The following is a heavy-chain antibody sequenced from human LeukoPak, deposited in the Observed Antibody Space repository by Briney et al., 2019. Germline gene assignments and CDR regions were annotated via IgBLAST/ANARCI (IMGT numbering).Heavy chain of an antibody. Sequence: NPSETLSLTCTVSGGSITSGIYYWGWIRQPAGKGLEWIGRLYTDGSTRYNPALKSRVTISVDTSKNQFSLKLSSVTAADTAVYYCASSMIVTQDGAFDIWGQGTMVTVSS. CDR2: LYTDGST. CDR1: GGSITSGIYY. V-gene: IGHV4-61*02. J-gene: IGHJ3*02. D-gene: IGHD3-22*01. CDR3: ASSMIVTQDGAFDI.